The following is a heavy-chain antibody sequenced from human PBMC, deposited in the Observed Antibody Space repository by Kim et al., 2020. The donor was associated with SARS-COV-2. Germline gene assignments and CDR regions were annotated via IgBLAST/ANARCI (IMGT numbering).Heavy chain of an antibody. CDR2: IYSGGST. CDR3: ARDLGQSGMDV. Sequence: GGSLRLSCAASGFTVSSNYMSWVRQAPGKGLEWVSVIYSGGSTYYADSVKGRCTISRHNSKNTLYLQMNSLRAEDSAVYDCARDLGQSGMDVGGQGTTVTVSS. D-gene: IGHD3-16*01. CDR1: GFTVSSNY. V-gene: IGHV3-53*04. J-gene: IGHJ6*02.